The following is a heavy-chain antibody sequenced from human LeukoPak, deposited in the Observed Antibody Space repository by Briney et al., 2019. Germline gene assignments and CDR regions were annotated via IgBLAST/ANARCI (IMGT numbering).Heavy chain of an antibody. V-gene: IGHV1-46*01. Sequence: ASATVSCTASGGTFSSYAISWVRQAPGQGLEWMGIINPSGGSTSYAQKFQGRVTMTRDTSTSTVYMELSSLRAEDTAVYYCARDLITMVLSHKGSWFDPWGQGTLVTVSS. CDR3: ARDLITMVLSHKGSWFDP. D-gene: IGHD3-10*01. CDR2: INPSGGST. J-gene: IGHJ5*02. CDR1: GGTFSSYA.